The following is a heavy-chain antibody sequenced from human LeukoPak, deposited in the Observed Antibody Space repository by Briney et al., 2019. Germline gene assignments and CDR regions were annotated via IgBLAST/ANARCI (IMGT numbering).Heavy chain of an antibody. V-gene: IGHV1-2*02. D-gene: IGHD3-10*01. CDR1: GYTFTGYY. CDR2: INPNSGGT. J-gene: IGHJ4*02. CDR3: ARGVDGSGSYYAPGFDY. Sequence: ASVKVSCKASGYTFTGYYMHWVRQAPGQGLEWMGWINPNSGGTNYAQKFQGRVTMTRDTSISTAYMELSRLRSDDTAVYYCARGVDGSGSYYAPGFDYWGQGTLVTVSS.